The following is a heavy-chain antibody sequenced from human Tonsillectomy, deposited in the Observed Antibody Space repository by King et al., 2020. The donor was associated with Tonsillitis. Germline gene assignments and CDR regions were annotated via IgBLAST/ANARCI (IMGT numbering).Heavy chain of an antibody. CDR2: ISWDGGST. CDR1: GFTFDDYI. CDR3: AKSGYSFGYFQW. V-gene: IGHV3-43*01. D-gene: IGHD5-18*01. J-gene: IGHJ1*01. Sequence: QLVQSGGDVLQPGGSLRLSCAASGFTFDDYIMHWVRHTPGKGLEWVSLISWDGGSTNYADSVKGRFTITRDNSKNSLYLQMNSLRTEDTALYYCAKSGYSFGYFQWWGPGTLVTVSS.